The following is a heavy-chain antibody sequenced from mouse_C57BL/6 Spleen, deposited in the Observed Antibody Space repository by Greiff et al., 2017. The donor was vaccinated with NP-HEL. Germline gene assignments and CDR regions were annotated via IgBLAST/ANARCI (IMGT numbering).Heavy chain of an antibody. CDR2: ISYDGSN. J-gene: IGHJ3*01. Sequence: EVKLVESGPGLVKPSQSLSLTCSVTGYSITSGYYWNWIRQFPGNKLEWMGYISYDGSNNYNPSLKNRISITRDTSKNQFFLKLNSVTTEDTATYYCARDEIDAWFAYWGQGTLVTVSA. V-gene: IGHV3-6*01. CDR1: GYSITSGYY. CDR3: ARDEIDAWFAY.